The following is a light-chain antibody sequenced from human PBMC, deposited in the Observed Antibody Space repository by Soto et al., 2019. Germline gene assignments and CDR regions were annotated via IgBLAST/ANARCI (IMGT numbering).Light chain of an antibody. J-gene: IGKJ1*01. CDR3: QQYGSSPRT. Sequence: EIVLTQCPGTLSLSPGERATLSCRASQSVSNNYLAWYQQKPGQAPRLLIYGASGRATGIPDRFSGSGSGTDFILTISRLEPEDFVVYYCQQYGSSPRTFGQGTKVEIK. V-gene: IGKV3-20*01. CDR2: GAS. CDR1: QSVSNNY.